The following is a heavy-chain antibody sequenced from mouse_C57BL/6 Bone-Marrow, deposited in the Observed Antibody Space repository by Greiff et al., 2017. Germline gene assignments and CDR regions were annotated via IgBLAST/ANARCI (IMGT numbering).Heavy chain of an antibody. D-gene: IGHD1-3*01. Sequence: QVQLQQSGAELVRPGASVTLSCKASGYTFTDYEMHWVKQTPVHGLEWIGAIDPETGGTAYNQKFKGKAILTADKSSSTAYMELRSLTSEDSAVYYCTRGGKGGMDDWGQGTSVTVSS. J-gene: IGHJ4*01. CDR1: GYTFTDYE. CDR2: IDPETGGT. CDR3: TRGGKGGMDD. V-gene: IGHV1-15*01.